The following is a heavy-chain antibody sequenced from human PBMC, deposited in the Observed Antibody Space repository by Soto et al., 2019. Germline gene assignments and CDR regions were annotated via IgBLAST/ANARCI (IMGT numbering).Heavy chain of an antibody. J-gene: IGHJ5*02. Sequence: SVNVSCKSSGGTFSSYSISWVRQAPGQGLEWMGGIIPIFGTANYAQKFQGRVTITADESTSTAYMELSSLRSEDTAVYYCARDPWVGDSANWFDPWGQGTLVTVSS. CDR3: ARDPWVGDSANWFDP. CDR2: IIPIFGTA. D-gene: IGHD1-26*01. V-gene: IGHV1-69*13. CDR1: GGTFSSYS.